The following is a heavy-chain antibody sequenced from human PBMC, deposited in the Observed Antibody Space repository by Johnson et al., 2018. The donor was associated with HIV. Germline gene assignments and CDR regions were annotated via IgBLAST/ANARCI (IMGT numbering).Heavy chain of an antibody. J-gene: IGHJ3*02. CDR3: ARNRGDSPPDAFDI. Sequence: VQLVESGGGLVQPGGSLRLSCAASGFTFSSYAMHWVRQAPGKGLEYVLAISSNGGSTYYANSVKGRFTISRDNSKNTLYLQMGSLRAEDMAVYYCARNRGDSPPDAFDIWGQGTMVTVSS. D-gene: IGHD3-10*01. CDR2: ISSNGGST. CDR1: GFTFSSYA. V-gene: IGHV3-64*01.